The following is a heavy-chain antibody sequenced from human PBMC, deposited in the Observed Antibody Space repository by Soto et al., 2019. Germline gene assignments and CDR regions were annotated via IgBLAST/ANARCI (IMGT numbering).Heavy chain of an antibody. CDR2: IDYYGNT. CDR3: VRGRKYRQQETYFFDY. Sequence: QLQLQESGPGLVKPSETLSLRCSVSGGSTTNSNYYWGWIRQPPGRGLEWLGSIDYYGNTYYHPSVRSRVSVFIDTTKSQFSGELSSVTAAYTAVYYCVRGRKYRQQETYFFDYWGQGALVTVSS. CDR1: GGSTTNSNYY. D-gene: IGHD6-6*01. V-gene: IGHV4-39*01. J-gene: IGHJ4*02.